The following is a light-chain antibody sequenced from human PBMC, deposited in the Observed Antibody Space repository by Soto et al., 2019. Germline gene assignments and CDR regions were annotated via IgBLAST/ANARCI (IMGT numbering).Light chain of an antibody. V-gene: IGKV1-27*01. J-gene: IGKJ1*01. CDR2: AAS. CDR1: QGISNY. Sequence: IWMTQSPSLLSASTGDRVTITCRASQGISNYLAWYQQKPGKVPKLLIYAASTLQSGVPSRFSGSGSGTDFTLTISSLQPEDVATYYCQKYNSAPPWTFGQGTKVDI. CDR3: QKYNSAPPWT.